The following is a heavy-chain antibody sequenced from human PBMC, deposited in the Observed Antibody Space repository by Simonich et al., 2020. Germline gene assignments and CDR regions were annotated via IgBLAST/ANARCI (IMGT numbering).Heavy chain of an antibody. Sequence: QVQLQESGPGLVKPSETLSLTCTVSGGSISSYYWSWIRQPPGKGLEWIGYIYYSGITNHNPSRKSRVTISVDTSKNQFSLKLSSVTAADTAVYYCARHDRWLQFYFDYWGQGTLVTVSS. CDR1: GGSISSYY. J-gene: IGHJ4*02. CDR3: ARHDRWLQFYFDY. V-gene: IGHV4-59*08. D-gene: IGHD5-12*01. CDR2: IYYSGIT.